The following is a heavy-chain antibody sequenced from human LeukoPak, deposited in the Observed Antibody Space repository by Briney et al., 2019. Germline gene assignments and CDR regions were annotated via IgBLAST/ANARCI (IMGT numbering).Heavy chain of an antibody. CDR2: INHSGST. Sequence: PSETLSLTCAVYGGSFSGYYWSWIRQPPGKGLEWIGEINHSGSTNYNPSLKSRVTISVDTSKNQFSLKLSSVTAADTAVYYCARDHIVVVPAAENGFDYWGQGTLVNVSS. V-gene: IGHV4-34*01. CDR1: GGSFSGYY. D-gene: IGHD2-2*01. CDR3: ARDHIVVVPAAENGFDY. J-gene: IGHJ4*02.